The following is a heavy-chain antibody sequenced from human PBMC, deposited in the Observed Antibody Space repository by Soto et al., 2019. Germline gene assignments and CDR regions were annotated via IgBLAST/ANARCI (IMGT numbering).Heavy chain of an antibody. V-gene: IGHV4-34*01. CDR1: GGSFSGYY. Sequence: SETLSLTCAVYGGSFSGYYWSWIRQPPGKGLEWIGEINHSGSTNYNPSLKSRVTISVDTSKNQFSLKLSSVTAADTAVYYCARDRNGIVVVVAATRNDAFDSWGQGTRVTVAS. J-gene: IGHJ3*02. CDR3: ARDRNGIVVVVAATRNDAFDS. CDR2: INHSGST. D-gene: IGHD2-15*01.